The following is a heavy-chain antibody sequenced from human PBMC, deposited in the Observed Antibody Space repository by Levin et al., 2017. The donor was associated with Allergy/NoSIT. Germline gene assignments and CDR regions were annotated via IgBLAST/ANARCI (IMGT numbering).Heavy chain of an antibody. D-gene: IGHD6-25*01. CDR3: ARERGYSSGWHGEYFQH. V-gene: IGHV3-11*05. J-gene: IGHJ1*01. CDR1: GFTFSDYY. Sequence: GGSLRLSCAASGFTFSDYYMSWIRQAPGKGLEWVSYISSSSSYTNYADSVKGRFTISRDNAKNSLYLQMNSLRAEDTAVYYCARERGYSSGWHGEYFQHWGQGTLVTVSS. CDR2: ISSSSSYT.